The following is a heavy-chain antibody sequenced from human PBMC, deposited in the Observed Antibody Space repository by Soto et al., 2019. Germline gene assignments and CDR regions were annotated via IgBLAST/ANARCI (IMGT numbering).Heavy chain of an antibody. CDR2: IIPIFGTA. J-gene: IGHJ6*02. CDR1: GGTFSSNA. Sequence: SVKVSCKASGGTFSSNAISWVRQAPGQGLEWMGGIIPIFGTANYAQKFQGRVTITADESTSTAYMELSSLRSEDTAVYYCASILYYGSGPYGMDVWGQGTTVTVSS. D-gene: IGHD3-10*01. V-gene: IGHV1-69*13. CDR3: ASILYYGSGPYGMDV.